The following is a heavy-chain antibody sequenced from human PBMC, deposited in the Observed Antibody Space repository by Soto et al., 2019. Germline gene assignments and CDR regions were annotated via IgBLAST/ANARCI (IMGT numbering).Heavy chain of an antibody. CDR3: ARDGYCSGGSCQHGGAFDI. CDR1: GFTFSSYA. Sequence: QVQLVESGGGVVQPGRSVRLSCAASGFTFSSYAMHWVRQAPGKGLEWVAVISYDGSNKYYADSVKGRFTISRDNSKNTMYLQMNSLRAEDTAVYYCARDGYCSGGSCQHGGAFDIWGQGTMVTVSS. D-gene: IGHD2-15*01. V-gene: IGHV3-30-3*01. J-gene: IGHJ3*02. CDR2: ISYDGSNK.